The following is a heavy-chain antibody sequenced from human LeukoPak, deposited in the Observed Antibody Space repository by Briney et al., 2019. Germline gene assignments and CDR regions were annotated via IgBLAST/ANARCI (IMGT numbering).Heavy chain of an antibody. CDR2: ISSNGGST. CDR1: GFTFSSYA. J-gene: IGHJ3*02. CDR3: ARYSGSDRGAFDI. V-gene: IGHV3-64*01. Sequence: PGGSLRLSCAASGFTFSSYAMHWVRQAPGKGLEYVSAISSNGGSTYYANSVKGRFTISRDNSKNTLYLQMGSLRSEDTAVYYCARYSGSDRGAFDIWGQGTMVTVSS. D-gene: IGHD1-26*01.